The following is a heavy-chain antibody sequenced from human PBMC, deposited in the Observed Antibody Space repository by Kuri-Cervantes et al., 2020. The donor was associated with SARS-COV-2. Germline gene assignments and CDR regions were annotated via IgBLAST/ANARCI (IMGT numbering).Heavy chain of an antibody. J-gene: IGHJ2*01. CDR3: AIDVNYGDYVDYWYFDL. CDR1: GDSISSTNW. V-gene: IGHV4-4*02. Sequence: SETRSPTCTVSGDSISSTNWWSWVRQSPGKGLEWIGEIFHRGTTHYNPSLKSRVTMSIDKSKNQFSLKLTSVTAADTAVYYCAIDVNYGDYVDYWYFDLWGRGTLVTVSS. CDR2: IFHRGTT. D-gene: IGHD4-17*01.